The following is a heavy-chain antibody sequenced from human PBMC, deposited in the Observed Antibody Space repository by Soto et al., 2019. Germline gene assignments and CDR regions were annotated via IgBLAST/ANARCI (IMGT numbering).Heavy chain of an antibody. Sequence: PSETLSLTCAVSGYSISSGYYWGWIRQPPGKGLEWIGSIYHSGSTYYNPSLKSRVTISVDTSKNQFSLKLSSVTAADMAVYYCARDKHGNPFDYWGQGTLVTVSS. J-gene: IGHJ4*02. V-gene: IGHV4-38-2*02. CDR2: IYHSGST. D-gene: IGHD2-15*01. CDR1: GYSISSGYY. CDR3: ARDKHGNPFDY.